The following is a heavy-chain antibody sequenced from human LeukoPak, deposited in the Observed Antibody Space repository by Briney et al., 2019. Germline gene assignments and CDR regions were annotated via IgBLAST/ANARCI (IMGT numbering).Heavy chain of an antibody. Sequence: GGSLRLSCGASGFTFSDYYMSWIRQAPGKGLEWVSHISSSGSTRYYADSVKGRFTISRDNAKNSLYLQMNSLRAEDTAVYYRARAPRFRLVGVPKGPFDPWGQGTLVTVSS. CDR2: ISSSGSTR. J-gene: IGHJ5*02. CDR1: GFTFSDYY. D-gene: IGHD1-26*01. CDR3: ARAPRFRLVGVPKGPFDP. V-gene: IGHV3-11*01.